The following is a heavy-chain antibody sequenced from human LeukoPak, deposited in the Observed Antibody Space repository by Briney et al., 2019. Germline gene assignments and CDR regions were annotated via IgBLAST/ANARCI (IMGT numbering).Heavy chain of an antibody. CDR3: ARGIVGATIEDAFDI. D-gene: IGHD1-26*01. CDR2: INWNGGST. CDR1: GFTFSSYE. Sequence: GGSLRLSCAASGFTFSSYEMNWVRHAPGKGLEWVSGINWNGGSTGYADSVKGRFTISRDNAKNSLYLQMNSLRAEDTALYYCARGIVGATIEDAFDIWGQGTMVTVSS. V-gene: IGHV3-20*04. J-gene: IGHJ3*02.